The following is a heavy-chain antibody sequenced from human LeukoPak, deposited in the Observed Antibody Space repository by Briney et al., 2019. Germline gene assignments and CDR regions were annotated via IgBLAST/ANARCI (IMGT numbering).Heavy chain of an antibody. J-gene: IGHJ4*02. Sequence: ASVKVSCKASGYTFTSYYMHWVRQAPGQGLEWMGIISPSGGSTSYAQKFQGRVTMTRDMSTSTVYMELSSLRSEDTAVYYCAREGTHDFRFDYWGQGTLVTVSS. CDR3: AREGTHDFRFDY. CDR2: ISPSGGST. CDR1: GYTFTSYY. D-gene: IGHD1/OR15-1a*01. V-gene: IGHV1-46*01.